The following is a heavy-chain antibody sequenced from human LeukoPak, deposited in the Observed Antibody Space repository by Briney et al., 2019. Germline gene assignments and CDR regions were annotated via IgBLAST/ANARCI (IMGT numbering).Heavy chain of an antibody. D-gene: IGHD2-2*01. V-gene: IGHV1-2*02. CDR3: ARDRLVVVPAATNWFDP. CDR2: INPNSGGT. CDR1: GYTFTGYY. J-gene: IGHJ5*02. Sequence: ASVKVSCKASGYTFTGYYMHWVRQAPGQGLEWMGWINPNSGGTNYAQKFQGRVTMTRDTSISTAYMELSRLRSDDTAVYYCARDRLVVVPAATNWFDPRGQGTLVTVSS.